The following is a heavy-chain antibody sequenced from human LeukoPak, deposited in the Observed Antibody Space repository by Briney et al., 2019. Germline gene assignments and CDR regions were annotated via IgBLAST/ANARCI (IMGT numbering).Heavy chain of an antibody. V-gene: IGHV1-8*01. CDR2: MNPNSGNT. CDR1: GYTFTSYD. Sequence: ASVKVSCKASGYTFTSYDINMVRQATGQGLEWMGWMNPNSGNTGYAQKFQGRVTMTRNNSISTAYMELSRLRSENTGVYYGARGRGPFDYWGQGTLVTVSS. J-gene: IGHJ4*02. CDR3: ARGRGPFDY.